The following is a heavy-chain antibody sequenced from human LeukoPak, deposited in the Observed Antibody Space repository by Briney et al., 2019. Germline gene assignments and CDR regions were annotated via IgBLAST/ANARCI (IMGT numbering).Heavy chain of an antibody. Sequence: PSETLSLTCTVSGGSTSSYYWSWIRQPPGKGLEWIGYIYYSGSTNYNPSLKSRVTISVDTSKNQFSLKLSSVTAADTAVYYCARTMSQYCSSASCRGSHWYFDLWGRGTLVTVSS. V-gene: IGHV4-59*08. J-gene: IGHJ2*01. CDR3: ARTMSQYCSSASCRGSHWYFDL. CDR2: IYYSGST. D-gene: IGHD2-2*01. CDR1: GGSTSSYY.